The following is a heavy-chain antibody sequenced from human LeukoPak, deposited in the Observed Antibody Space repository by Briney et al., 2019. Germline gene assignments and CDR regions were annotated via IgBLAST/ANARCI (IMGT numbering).Heavy chain of an antibody. CDR3: AKDGLCPNVCPTKIAVAGYFDY. V-gene: IGHV3-23*01. CDR2: INSNVDST. D-gene: IGHD6-19*01. Sequence: GGSLRLSCAASGFTFSIFTMSWVRQAPGKRLEWISTINSNVDSTYYADSVKGRFTISRDNSKNTVFLQMNSLRAEDTAVYYCAKDGLCPNVCPTKIAVAGYFDYWGQRILVTVSS. J-gene: IGHJ4*02. CDR1: GFTFSIFT.